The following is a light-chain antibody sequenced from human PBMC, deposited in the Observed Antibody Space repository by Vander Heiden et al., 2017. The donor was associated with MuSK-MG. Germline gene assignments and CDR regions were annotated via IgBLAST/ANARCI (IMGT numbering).Light chain of an antibody. J-gene: IGLJ3*02. V-gene: IGLV3-1*01. CDR1: KLGDKY. CDR3: QEWDNSTAGGV. CDR2: QET. Sequence: SYELTQPPSVSVSPGQTASITCSGDKLGDKYACWYQQKPGQSPMLVIYQETKRPSGIPERFSGYYSGNKATRIISGTQAMEEADDYCQEWDNSTAGGVFGVGTKLTVL.